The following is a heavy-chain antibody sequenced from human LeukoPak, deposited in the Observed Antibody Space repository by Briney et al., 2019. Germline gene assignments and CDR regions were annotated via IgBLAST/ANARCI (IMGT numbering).Heavy chain of an antibody. CDR2: ISYDGSYK. J-gene: IGHJ4*02. V-gene: IGHV3-30*18. CDR1: GFTFGSYG. CDR3: AKVHTSSWSH. D-gene: IGHD2-2*01. Sequence: GGSLRLSCAASGFTFGSYGMHWVRQAPGKGLEWVAAISYDGSYKYYADSVKDRFTISRDFSKNTLYLRMSSLRAEDTAVYYCAKVHTSSWSHWGQGTLVTVSS.